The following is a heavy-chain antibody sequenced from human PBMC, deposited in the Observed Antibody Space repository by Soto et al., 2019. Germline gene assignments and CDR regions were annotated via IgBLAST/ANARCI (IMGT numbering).Heavy chain of an antibody. CDR3: ARGRHWFGP. J-gene: IGHJ5*02. V-gene: IGHV4-59*08. CDR1: GISITSSY. CDR2: ISDRGDI. Sequence: PSETLSLTCTVSGISITSSYWNWFRQSPGKGLEWIGQISDRGDINYNPPLESRVAISTDTSKNQVSLTLTAVNAADTAVYFCARGRHWFGPWSQGTLVTVSS.